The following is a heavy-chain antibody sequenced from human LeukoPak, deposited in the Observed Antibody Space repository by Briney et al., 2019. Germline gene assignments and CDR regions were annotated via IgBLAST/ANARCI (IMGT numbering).Heavy chain of an antibody. Sequence: GESLKISCKASGYSFNNYWIGWVRQMPGKGLEWMGIIYPGDSDTRYSPSFQGQVTISADKSISTAYLQWSSLKASDTAMYYCARRGLVGATSYYYYGMDVWGQGTTVTVSS. CDR3: ARRGLVGATSYYYYGMDV. V-gene: IGHV5-51*01. CDR2: IYPGDSDT. CDR1: GYSFNNYW. J-gene: IGHJ6*02. D-gene: IGHD1-26*01.